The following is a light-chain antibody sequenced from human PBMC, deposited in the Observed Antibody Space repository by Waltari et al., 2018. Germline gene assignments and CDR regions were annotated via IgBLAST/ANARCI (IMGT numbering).Light chain of an antibody. Sequence: QSALTQPASVSGSPGQSITISCAGTSSDVGGSNYVSWYQQHPGKVPKPRIYYVSNRPSGVSNRCSGSKSGNTASLTISGLQAEDEADYYCNSYTSTSTLVFGGGTKLTVL. CDR2: YVS. CDR3: NSYTSTSTLV. J-gene: IGLJ3*02. V-gene: IGLV2-14*01. CDR1: SSDVGGSNY.